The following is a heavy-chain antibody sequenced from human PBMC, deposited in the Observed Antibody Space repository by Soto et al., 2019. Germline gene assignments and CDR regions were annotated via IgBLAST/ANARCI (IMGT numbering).Heavy chain of an antibody. V-gene: IGHV1-69*01. Sequence: QVQLVQSGAEAKKPGSSVKVSCKASGGTFGSYAISWVRQAPGQGLEWMGGIIPIPGTANYAQKFQGRVTIAADESTSTAYMELSSLRSEDTAVYYCARSQGSSTSLEIYYYYYYGMDVWGQGTTVTVS. CDR1: GGTFGSYA. CDR3: ARSQGSSTSLEIYYYYYYGMDV. D-gene: IGHD2-2*01. J-gene: IGHJ6*02. CDR2: IIPIPGTA.